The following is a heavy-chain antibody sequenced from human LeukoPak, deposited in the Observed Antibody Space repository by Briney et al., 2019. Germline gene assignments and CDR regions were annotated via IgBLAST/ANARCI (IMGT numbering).Heavy chain of an antibody. V-gene: IGHV3-15*01. CDR3: AKDRDLEQQLASFDY. D-gene: IGHD6-13*01. J-gene: IGHJ4*02. CDR1: GFTFNNAW. CDR2: IKSKTDGGTT. Sequence: GGSLRLSCAASGFTFNNAWMSWVRQAPGKGLEWVGRIKSKTDGGTTDYAAPVKGRFTISRDDSKNTLYLQMNSLKTEDTAVYYCAKDRDLEQQLASFDYWGQGTLVTVSS.